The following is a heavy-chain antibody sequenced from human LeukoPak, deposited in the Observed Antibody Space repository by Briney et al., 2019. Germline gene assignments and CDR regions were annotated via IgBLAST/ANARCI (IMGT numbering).Heavy chain of an antibody. Sequence: GGSLRLSCAASGFTFSNYAMSWVRQAPGKGLEWVSTSSGNGGSTYYGDSVKGRFTISRDNVKNTLHLQMSSLRAEDTAIYYCTRDSNWNNGGFDYWGQGTLVTVSA. CDR2: SSGNGGST. CDR1: GFTFSNYA. J-gene: IGHJ4*02. D-gene: IGHD1/OR15-1a*01. V-gene: IGHV3-23*01. CDR3: TRDSNWNNGGFDY.